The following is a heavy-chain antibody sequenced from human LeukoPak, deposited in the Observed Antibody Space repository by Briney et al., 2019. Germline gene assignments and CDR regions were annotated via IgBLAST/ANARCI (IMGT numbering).Heavy chain of an antibody. CDR2: IGAAGDT. J-gene: IGHJ3*02. CDR1: GITLSRYD. Sequence: GGSLRLSCAASGITLSRYDMHWVRQTTGEGLEWISAIGAAGDTYCSDSVKGRFTISTENAKNSLYLQMNSLRAGDTAVYFCARGHGIWSGSRLANAFDIWGQGTMVTVSS. D-gene: IGHD3-3*01. V-gene: IGHV3-13*01. CDR3: ARGHGIWSGSRLANAFDI.